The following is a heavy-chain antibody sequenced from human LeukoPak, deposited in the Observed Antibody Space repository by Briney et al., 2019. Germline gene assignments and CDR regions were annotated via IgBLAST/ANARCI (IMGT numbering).Heavy chain of an antibody. V-gene: IGHV4-38-2*02. CDR1: GYSISSGYY. CDR2: IYHSGST. Sequence: SEPLSLTCTVSGYSISSGYYWGWIRQPPGKGLEWIGSIYHSGSTYYNPSLKSRVTISVDTSKNQFSLKLSSVTAADTAVYYCARCYCSSTSCRYYYYYYMDVWGKGTTVTVSS. CDR3: ARCYCSSTSCRYYYYYYMDV. D-gene: IGHD2-2*01. J-gene: IGHJ6*03.